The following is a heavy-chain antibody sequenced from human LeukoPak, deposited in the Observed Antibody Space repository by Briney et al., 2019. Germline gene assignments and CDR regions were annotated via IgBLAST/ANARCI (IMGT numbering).Heavy chain of an antibody. CDR1: GYTFNNYF. V-gene: IGHV1-2*06. CDR3: ARDELGYYDFWSGYPTDYYYYGMDV. Sequence: ASVKVSCKASGYTFNNYFMYWVRQAPGQGLEWMGRINPNSGGTNYAQKFQGRVTMTRDTSISTAYMELSRLRSDDTAVYYCARDELGYYDFWSGYPTDYYYYGMDVWGQGTTVTVSS. D-gene: IGHD3-3*01. CDR2: INPNSGGT. J-gene: IGHJ6*02.